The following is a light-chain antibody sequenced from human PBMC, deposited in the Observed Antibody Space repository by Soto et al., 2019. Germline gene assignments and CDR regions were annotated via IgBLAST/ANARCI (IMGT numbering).Light chain of an antibody. Sequence: EIALTQSPGTLSLSPGERATLSSRASQSVSSNYLAWYQRKPGQAPRLLIYGASSRAIDIPNRFSGSGSGTDFTLTITRLEPEDFAVYYCHQYGSSPPTFGQGTKVDI. CDR2: GAS. CDR1: QSVSSNY. J-gene: IGKJ1*01. V-gene: IGKV3-20*01. CDR3: HQYGSSPPT.